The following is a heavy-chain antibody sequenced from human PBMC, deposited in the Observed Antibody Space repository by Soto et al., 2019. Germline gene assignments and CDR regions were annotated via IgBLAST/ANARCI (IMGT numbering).Heavy chain of an antibody. CDR3: ACSSSIRSGFDY. CDR2: IIPIFGTA. V-gene: IGHV1-69*13. D-gene: IGHD6-6*01. J-gene: IGHJ4*02. CDR1: GGTFSSYA. Sequence: GASVNVSCKASGGTFSSYAIGWVRQAPGQGLEWMGGIIPIFGTANYAQKFQGRVTITADESTSTAYMELSSLRSEDTAVYYCACSSSIRSGFDYWGQGTLVTVSS.